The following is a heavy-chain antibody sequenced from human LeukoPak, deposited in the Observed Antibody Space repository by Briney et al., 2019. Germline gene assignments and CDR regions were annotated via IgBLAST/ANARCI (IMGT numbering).Heavy chain of an antibody. V-gene: IGHV3-21*01. Sequence: SVKGRFTISRDNAKTSLYLQMNSLRAEDTAVYYCARDPGVAAAGIDYWGQGTLVTVSS. D-gene: IGHD6-13*01. J-gene: IGHJ4*02. CDR3: ARDPGVAAAGIDY.